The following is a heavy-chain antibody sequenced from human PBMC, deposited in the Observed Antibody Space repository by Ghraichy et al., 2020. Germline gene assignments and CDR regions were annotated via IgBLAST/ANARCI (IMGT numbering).Heavy chain of an antibody. CDR3: VKCPGHSYGGWCAFDI. D-gene: IGHD5-18*01. J-gene: IGHJ3*02. V-gene: IGHV3-43*01. CDR1: GFTFDDYT. CDR2: ISWDGSSA. Sequence: GGSLRLSCAASGFTFDDYTMHWVRQAPGKGLQWVSLISWDGSSAFYADSVKGRFTISRDNSKNSLYLQMKSLRSEDTALYYCVKCPGHSYGGWCAFDIWGQGTMVTVSS.